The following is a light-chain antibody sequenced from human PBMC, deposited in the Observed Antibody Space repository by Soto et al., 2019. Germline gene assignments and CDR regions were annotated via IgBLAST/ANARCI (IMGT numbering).Light chain of an antibody. CDR1: SSNIGNNY. Sequence: QSVLTQPPSASGTPGQRVTISCSGSSSNIGNNYVYWYQQLPGTAPKLLIYRNNLRPSGVPDRFSGSKSGTSASLAISGLRSEDEADFYCCSYAGSSNLVFGRGTKVTVL. J-gene: IGLJ2*01. CDR3: CSYAGSSNLV. V-gene: IGLV1-47*01. CDR2: RNN.